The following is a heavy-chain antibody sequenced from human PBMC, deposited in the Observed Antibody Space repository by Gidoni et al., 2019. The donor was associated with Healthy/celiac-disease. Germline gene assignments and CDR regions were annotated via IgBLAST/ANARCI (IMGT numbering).Heavy chain of an antibody. V-gene: IGHV4-4*02. CDR1: GGSISSSNW. CDR2: IYHSGST. Sequence: YGGSISSSNWWSWVRQPPGKGLEWIGEIYHSGSTNYNPSLKSRVTISVDKSKNQFSLKLSSVTAADTAVYYCARGDYGAPSGYGMDVWGQGTTVTVSS. J-gene: IGHJ6*02. D-gene: IGHD4-17*01. CDR3: ARGDYGAPSGYGMDV.